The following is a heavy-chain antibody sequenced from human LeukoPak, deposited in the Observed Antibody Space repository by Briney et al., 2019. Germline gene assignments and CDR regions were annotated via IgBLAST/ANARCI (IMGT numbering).Heavy chain of an antibody. CDR3: AHTRRSRNSVSYSAHY. Sequence: SGPTLVNPTQTLTLTCTFSGFSLPTSGVGVGWVRQPPRKALEWLALIYWDDDKRYTPSLKNRLTIAADTSKNQVVLTMTNMDPVDTATYFCAHTRRSRNSVSYSAHYWGQGTLVTVSS. CDR2: IYWDDDK. CDR1: GFSLPTSGVG. V-gene: IGHV2-5*02. J-gene: IGHJ4*01. D-gene: IGHD1-26*01.